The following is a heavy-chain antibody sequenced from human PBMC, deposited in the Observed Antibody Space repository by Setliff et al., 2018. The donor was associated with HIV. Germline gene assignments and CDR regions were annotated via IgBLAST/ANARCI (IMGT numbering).Heavy chain of an antibody. V-gene: IGHV4-39*01. CDR2: IPYTGLT. CDR1: GDSIFTSTYY. D-gene: IGHD6-19*01. Sequence: SETLSLTCSVSGDSIFTSTYYWGWIRQPPGKRLEWIGSIPYTGLTNYNPSLKSRVTISVDTSQNQFSLKLTSVTAADTPVYDCARPRHWLAFFDSWGQGTLVTVSS. CDR3: ARPRHWLAFFDS. J-gene: IGHJ4*02.